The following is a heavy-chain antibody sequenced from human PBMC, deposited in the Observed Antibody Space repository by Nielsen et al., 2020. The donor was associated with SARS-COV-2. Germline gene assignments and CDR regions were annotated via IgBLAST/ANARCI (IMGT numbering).Heavy chain of an antibody. CDR1: GYTFTGYY. V-gene: IGHV1-2*02. CDR2: INPDSGGT. CDR3: ARELRVGMAINGPSDI. D-gene: IGHD5-24*01. J-gene: IGHJ3*02. Sequence: ASVKVSCKASGYTFTGYYIHWVRQAPGQGLEWMGWINPDSGGTDYAQKFQGRVTMTRDTSISTAYMELTRLRSDDTAVYYCARELRVGMAINGPSDIWGQETMATVSS.